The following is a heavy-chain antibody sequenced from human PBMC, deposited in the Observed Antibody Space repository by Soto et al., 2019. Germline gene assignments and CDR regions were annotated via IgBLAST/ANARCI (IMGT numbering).Heavy chain of an antibody. D-gene: IGHD1-26*01. Sequence: GGSLSLSSSSSGIPFSTYTMNWVSQAPGKGLEWVSSINGRSNYKYYTDSVKGRFTITRDNAKNALYLQMNRLRAEDTAVFYCAREDGTVGGTSVVDHCGLGTLVTCSS. J-gene: IGHJ1*01. CDR1: GIPFSTYT. CDR3: AREDGTVGGTSVVDH. V-gene: IGHV3-21*01. CDR2: INGRSNYK.